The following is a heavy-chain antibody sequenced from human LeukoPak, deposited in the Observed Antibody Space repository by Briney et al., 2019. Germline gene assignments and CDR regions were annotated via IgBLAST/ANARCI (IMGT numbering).Heavy chain of an antibody. CDR3: AKAELGVDTFSDY. CDR2: ISGSSATK. V-gene: IGHV3-23*01. D-gene: IGHD3-3*01. CDR1: GLTFSREA. Sequence: GGSLRLSCVVSGLTFSREAMGWVRQAPGKGLEWVSVISGSSATKKYGDSVKGRFTISRDNSENTLYLHMSGLRADDTAVYFCAKAELGVDTFSDYWGQGTLVTVSS. J-gene: IGHJ4*02.